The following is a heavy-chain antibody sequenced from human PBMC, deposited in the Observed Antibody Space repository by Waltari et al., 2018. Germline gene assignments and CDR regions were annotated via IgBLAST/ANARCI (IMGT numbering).Heavy chain of an antibody. CDR3: ARSYEYYYDSSGYQGFDY. V-gene: IGHV1-69*01. Sequence: QVQLVQSGAEVKKPGSSVKVSCKASGGTFSSYAISWVRQAPGQGLEWMGGIIPIFGTANYAQKFQGRVTITADESTSTAYMELSSLRSEDTAVYYCARSYEYYYDSSGYQGFDYWGQGTLVTVSS. CDR1: GGTFSSYA. CDR2: IIPIFGTA. J-gene: IGHJ4*02. D-gene: IGHD3-22*01.